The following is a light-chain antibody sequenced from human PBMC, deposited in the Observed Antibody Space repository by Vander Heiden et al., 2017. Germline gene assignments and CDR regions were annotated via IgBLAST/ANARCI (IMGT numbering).Light chain of an antibody. CDR2: KES. Sequence: DIKMTQPPTTLSAYVGDRVTITCRASQSISNWLAWYKQKPGKAPKLLIYKESILETGVPPRFSGSGSRSEFTLTISSLQPDDFATYNCQEYNGYPWTFGQGTKVEIK. CDR3: QEYNGYPWT. V-gene: IGKV1-5*03. J-gene: IGKJ1*01. CDR1: QSISNW.